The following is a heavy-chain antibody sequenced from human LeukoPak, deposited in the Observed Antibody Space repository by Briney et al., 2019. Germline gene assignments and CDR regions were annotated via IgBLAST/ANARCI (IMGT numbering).Heavy chain of an antibody. CDR3: ARTYDPYYYYYMDV. Sequence: SETLSLTCTVSGGSISSYYWSWIRQPPGKGLEWIGYIYYSGSTNYNPSLKSRVTISVDTSKNQFSLKLSSVTAADTAVYYCARTYDPYYYYYMDVWSKGTTVTVSS. J-gene: IGHJ6*03. CDR1: GGSISSYY. CDR2: IYYSGST. V-gene: IGHV4-59*01. D-gene: IGHD3-3*01.